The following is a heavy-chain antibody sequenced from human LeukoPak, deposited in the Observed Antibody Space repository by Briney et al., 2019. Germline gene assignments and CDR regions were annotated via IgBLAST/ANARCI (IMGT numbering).Heavy chain of an antibody. CDR3: ERDILTGVVRDNWFDR. D-gene: IGHD3-9*01. CDR2: IYTSGST. V-gene: IGHV4-4*07. Sequence: SETLSLTCTVSGGSISSYYWSWIRQPAGKGLEWIGRIYTSGSTNYNPSLKSRVTMSVDTSKHQFSLKLSSVTDAATAVYYCERDILTGVVRDNWFDRWGQGTLVTVSS. J-gene: IGHJ5*02. CDR1: GGSISSYY.